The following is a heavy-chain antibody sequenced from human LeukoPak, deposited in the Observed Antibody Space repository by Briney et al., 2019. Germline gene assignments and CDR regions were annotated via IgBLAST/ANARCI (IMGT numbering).Heavy chain of an antibody. Sequence: QPGRSLRLPCAASGFTFSSYSMNWVRQAPGKGLEWVSYISSSSSTIYYADPVKGRFTISRDNAKNSLYLQMNSLRAEDTAVYYCARVLLPGAHYLDYWGQGTLVTVSA. CDR3: ARVLLPGAHYLDY. D-gene: IGHD2-15*01. V-gene: IGHV3-48*01. CDR2: ISSSSSTI. J-gene: IGHJ4*02. CDR1: GFTFSSYS.